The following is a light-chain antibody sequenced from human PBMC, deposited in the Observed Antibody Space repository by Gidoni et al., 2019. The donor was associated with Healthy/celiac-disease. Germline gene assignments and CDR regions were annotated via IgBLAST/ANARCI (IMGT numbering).Light chain of an antibody. V-gene: IGLV2-8*01. Sequence: QSSLTQPPSASGSPGQSVTIACTGTSSDVGVYNYVSWYQQHPVKAPKLMIYEVSKRPSGVPECFSGSKSSNTASRTVAGLQAEDEADYYCSSYAGSNNLVFGGGTKLTV. J-gene: IGLJ2*01. CDR3: SSYAGSNNLV. CDR2: EVS. CDR1: SSDVGVYNY.